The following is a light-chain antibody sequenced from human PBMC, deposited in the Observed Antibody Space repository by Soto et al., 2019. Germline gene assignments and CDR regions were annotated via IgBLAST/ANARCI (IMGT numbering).Light chain of an antibody. V-gene: IGLV2-14*01. CDR1: SSDVGAYNS. CDR2: DVS. J-gene: IGLJ2*01. CDR3: SSYTTSATDV. Sequence: QSVLTQPASVSGSPGQSITISCTGTSSDVGAYNSVSWFQQHPGKAPKLIIYDVSTRPSGISDRFSGSKSGNTASLTISGLQAEDESDYYCSSYTTSATDVFGAGTKLTVL.